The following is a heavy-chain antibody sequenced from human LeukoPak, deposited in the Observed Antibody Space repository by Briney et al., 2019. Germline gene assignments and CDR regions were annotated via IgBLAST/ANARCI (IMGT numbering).Heavy chain of an antibody. J-gene: IGHJ4*02. CDR3: ARQLYGGNSAVDY. V-gene: IGHV5-51*01. CDR2: IYPGDSDT. D-gene: IGHD4-23*01. Sequence: GESLKISCKASGYSFTSYCIGWVRQMPGKGLEWMGIIYPGDSDTRYSPSFQGQVTISADKTTSTAYLQWSSLKASDTAMYYCARQLYGGNSAVDYWGQGTLVTVSS. CDR1: GYSFTSYC.